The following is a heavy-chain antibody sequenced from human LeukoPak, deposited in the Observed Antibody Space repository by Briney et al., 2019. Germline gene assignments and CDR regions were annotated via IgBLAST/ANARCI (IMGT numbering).Heavy chain of an antibody. CDR3: SRESGPFCPFGY. CDR1: GGSISGTNW. D-gene: IGHD1-26*01. CDR2: ISLAGQT. Sequence: KTSGTLFLTCGVSGGSISGTNWWSWVRQPPGQGPEWIGEISLAGQTNYNPSLNGRVTMSLDKSSNQLSLHLTSVTAADTATYYCSRESGPFCPFGYWGQGTLVIVSS. J-gene: IGHJ4*02. V-gene: IGHV4-4*02.